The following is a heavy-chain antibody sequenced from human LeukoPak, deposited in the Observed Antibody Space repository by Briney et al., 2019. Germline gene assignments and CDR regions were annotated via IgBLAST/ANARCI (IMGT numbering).Heavy chain of an antibody. J-gene: IGHJ4*02. V-gene: IGHV4-34*01. D-gene: IGHD2-15*01. CDR3: ARLRGRSDY. Sequence: SETLSLTCAVYGGSFSGYYWSWIRQPPGKGLEWIGEINHSGSTNYNPSLKSRVTISVDTSKNQFSLRLSSVTAADTAVYYCARLRGRSDYWGQGTLVTVSS. CDR1: GGSFSGYY. CDR2: INHSGST.